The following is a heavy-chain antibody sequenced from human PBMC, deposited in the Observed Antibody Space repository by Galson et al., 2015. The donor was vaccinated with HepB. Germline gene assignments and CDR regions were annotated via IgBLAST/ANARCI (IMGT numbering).Heavy chain of an antibody. D-gene: IGHD2-2*01. CDR2: INAGNGNT. CDR3: ARDGGACSSTTCPHSHIQGY. J-gene: IGHJ4*02. Sequence: SVKVSCKASGYTFTSYAMHWVRQAPGQRLEWMGWINAGNGNTKYSQKFQGRVTITRDTSASTVYMELSSLRSQDTAVYYCARDGGACSSTTCPHSHIQGYWGQGTLVTVSS. V-gene: IGHV1-3*01. CDR1: GYTFTSYA.